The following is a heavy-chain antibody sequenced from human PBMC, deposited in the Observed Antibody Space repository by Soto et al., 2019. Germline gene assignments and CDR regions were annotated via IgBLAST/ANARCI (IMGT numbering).Heavy chain of an antibody. Sequence: QVQLVQSGAEVKKPGSSVKVSCKASGGTFSSYAISWVRQAPGQGLEWMGGIIPIFGTANYAQKFQGRVTITADEATSTAYRELGSLRSEDTAVYYCPRPAVAGTVNDYYYGMDVWGQGTTVTVSS. V-gene: IGHV1-69*12. CDR3: PRPAVAGTVNDYYYGMDV. D-gene: IGHD6-19*01. CDR2: IIPIFGTA. J-gene: IGHJ6*02. CDR1: GGTFSSYA.